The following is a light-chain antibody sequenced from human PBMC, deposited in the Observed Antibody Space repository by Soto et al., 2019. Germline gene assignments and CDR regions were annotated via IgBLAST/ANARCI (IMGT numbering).Light chain of an antibody. J-gene: IGKJ1*01. CDR3: QQYGSSSWT. Sequence: DMPIPQSTSTLSATVGDSVSINCRASQSISAWLAWYQQKTGKAPRLLXYKASTLEIGVPSRFRGSGSGTDFTLTISRLEPEDFEMYYCQQYGSSSWTFGQGTKVDIK. CDR2: KAS. CDR1: QSISAW. V-gene: IGKV1-5*03.